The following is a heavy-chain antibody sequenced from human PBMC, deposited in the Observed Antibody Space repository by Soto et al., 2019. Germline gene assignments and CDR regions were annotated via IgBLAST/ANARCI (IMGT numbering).Heavy chain of an antibody. CDR1: GGSVSSGSYY. CDR2: IYYSGST. V-gene: IGHV4-61*01. CDR3: ATESNSREWLIRPHFDS. D-gene: IGHD6-19*01. Sequence: SETLSHTCTVSGGSVSSGSYYWSWIRQPPGKGLEWIGYIYYSGSTNYNPSLKSRVTISVDTSKNQFSLKLSSVTAADTAVYYCATESNSREWLIRPHFDSWGRGTLVTVSS. J-gene: IGHJ4*02.